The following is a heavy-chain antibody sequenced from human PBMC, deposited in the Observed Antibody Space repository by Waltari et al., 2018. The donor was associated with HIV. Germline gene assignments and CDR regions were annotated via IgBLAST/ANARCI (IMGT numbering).Heavy chain of an antibody. CDR3: VRGGQWLNWFGP. Sequence: QGQLQQSGPGLVKPSQTLSLTCLISGDRFPSNSAAWNWIRQSPSRGLEWLGRTYYRSRWYNEYAVSVKSRITINQDTSKNQFSLQLKSVTPEDTAVYYCVRGGQWLNWFGPWGPGTLVTVSS. D-gene: IGHD6-19*01. V-gene: IGHV6-1*01. CDR2: TYYRSRWYN. CDR1: GDRFPSNSAA. J-gene: IGHJ5*02.